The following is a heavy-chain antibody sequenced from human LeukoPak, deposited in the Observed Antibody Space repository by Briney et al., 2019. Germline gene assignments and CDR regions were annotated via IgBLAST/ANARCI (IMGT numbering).Heavy chain of an antibody. CDR1: GYSISSGYY. CDR3: ARTGYDILTGYRAKQYYFDY. V-gene: IGHV4-38-2*02. J-gene: IGHJ4*02. Sequence: SETLSLTCTVSGYSISSGYYWGWIRQPPGKGLEWIGSIYHSGSTYYNPSLKSRVTISVDTSKNQFSLKLSSVTAADTAVYYCARTGYDILTGYRAKQYYFDYWGQGTLATVSS. CDR2: IYHSGST. D-gene: IGHD3-9*01.